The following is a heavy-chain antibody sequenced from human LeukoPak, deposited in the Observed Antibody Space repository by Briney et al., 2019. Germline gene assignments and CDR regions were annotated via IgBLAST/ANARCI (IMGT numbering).Heavy chain of an antibody. CDR1: GGSISSYY. D-gene: IGHD6-13*01. CDR2: IYYSGST. Sequence: SETLSLTCTVSGGSISSYYCSWIRQPPGKGLEWIGYIYYSGSTNYNPSLKSRVTISVDTSKNQFSLKLSSVTAADTAVYYCARQPPRSSWWYNWFDPWGQGTLVTVSS. V-gene: IGHV4-59*08. J-gene: IGHJ5*02. CDR3: ARQPPRSSWWYNWFDP.